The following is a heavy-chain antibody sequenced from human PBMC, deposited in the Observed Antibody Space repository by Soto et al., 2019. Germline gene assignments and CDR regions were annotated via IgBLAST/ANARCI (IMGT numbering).Heavy chain of an antibody. J-gene: IGHJ3*02. Sequence: SVKVSCKASGFTFTSSAMQWVRQACGQRLEWIGWIVVGSGNTNYAQKFQGWVTMTRDTSISTAYMELSRLRSDDTAVYYCARDPGYSSSGSFDIWGQGTMVTVSS. CDR3: ARDPGYSSSGSFDI. D-gene: IGHD6-13*01. V-gene: IGHV1-58*02. CDR2: IVVGSGNT. CDR1: GFTFTSSA.